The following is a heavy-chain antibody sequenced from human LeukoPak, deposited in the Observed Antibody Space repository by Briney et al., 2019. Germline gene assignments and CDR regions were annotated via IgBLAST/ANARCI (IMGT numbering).Heavy chain of an antibody. Sequence: PSETLSLTCTVSGGSISSGGHYWSWIRQPPGKGLEWIGYIYHSGSTYYNPSLKSRVTISVDRSKNQFSLKLSSVTAADTAVYYCAREDSRASYWGQGTLVTVSS. J-gene: IGHJ4*02. CDR2: IYHSGST. CDR3: AREDSRASY. V-gene: IGHV4-30-2*01. CDR1: GGSISSGGHY. D-gene: IGHD6-13*01.